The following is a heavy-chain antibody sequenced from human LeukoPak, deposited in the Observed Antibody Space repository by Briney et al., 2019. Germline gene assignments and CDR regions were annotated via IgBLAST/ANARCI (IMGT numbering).Heavy chain of an antibody. Sequence: GASVRVSCTPSGYTFTSYGISWVRQAPGQRVEWMGWISAYNGNTNYAQKLQGRVTMTTDTSTSTAYMELRSLRSDDTAVYYCARVVGATTADYWGQGTLVTVSS. V-gene: IGHV1-18*01. CDR3: ARVVGATTADY. D-gene: IGHD1-26*01. CDR1: GYTFTSYG. J-gene: IGHJ4*02. CDR2: ISAYNGNT.